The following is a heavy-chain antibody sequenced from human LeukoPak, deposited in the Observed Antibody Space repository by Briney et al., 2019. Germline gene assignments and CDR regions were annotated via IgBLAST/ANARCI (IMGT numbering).Heavy chain of an antibody. CDR1: GFTFGGSG. D-gene: IGHD3-3*01. Sequence: GGSLRLSCVASGFTFGGSGIQWVRQASGKGLEWVGRIRNKANSYATTYAASVKGRFTIFRDDSKNTAYLQMNSLKTEDTAVYFCATNKFDFRDYYYYMDVWGQGTTVTVSS. CDR2: IRNKANSYAT. V-gene: IGHV3-73*01. J-gene: IGHJ6*03. CDR3: ATNKFDFRDYYYYMDV.